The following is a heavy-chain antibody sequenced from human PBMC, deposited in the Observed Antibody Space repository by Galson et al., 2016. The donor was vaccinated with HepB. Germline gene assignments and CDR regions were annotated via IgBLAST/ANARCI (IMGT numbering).Heavy chain of an antibody. CDR2: IKRKTDGGTT. J-gene: IGHJ4*02. CDR3: NTDRRGWAPAWVGGFFDY. V-gene: IGHV3-15*06. D-gene: IGHD3-10*01. Sequence: SLRLSCAASGFSFSHAWMTWVRQAPGKGLEWVGRIKRKTDGGTTNYAAPVKVRFTISRDDSKNMLFLQMNSLKTEDTAVYYCNTDRRGWAPAWVGGFFDYWGQGTLVTVSS. CDR1: GFSFSHAW.